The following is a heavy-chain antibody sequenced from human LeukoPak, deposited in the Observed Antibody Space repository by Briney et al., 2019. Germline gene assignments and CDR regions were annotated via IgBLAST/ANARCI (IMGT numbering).Heavy chain of an antibody. CDR2: IYYSGST. CDR3: ARGGYYGSGNDFRFDP. D-gene: IGHD3-10*01. V-gene: IGHV4-59*01. Sequence: SETLSLTCTVSSGSISSYYWSWMRQPPGKGLEWIGYIYYSGSTNYKPSLKSRVTISVDTSKNQFSLKLSSVTAADTAVYYCARGGYYGSGNDFRFDPWGQGTLVTVSS. J-gene: IGHJ5*02. CDR1: SGSISSYY.